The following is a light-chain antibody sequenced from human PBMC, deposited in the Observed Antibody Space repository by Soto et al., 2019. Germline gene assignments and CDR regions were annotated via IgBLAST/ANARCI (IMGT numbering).Light chain of an antibody. CDR2: DAS. CDR3: QQRSNWLIT. Sequence: EIVLTQSPATLYLSPGERATLSCRASQSVSSYLAWYQQKPGQAPRLLIYDASNRATGIRARFSGSGSGTDFTLTISSLEPEDFAVYYCQQRSNWLITFGQGTRLEIK. CDR1: QSVSSY. V-gene: IGKV3-11*01. J-gene: IGKJ5*01.